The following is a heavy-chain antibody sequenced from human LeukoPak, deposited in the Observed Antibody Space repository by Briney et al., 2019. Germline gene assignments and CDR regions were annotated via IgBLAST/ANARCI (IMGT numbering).Heavy chain of an antibody. Sequence: SETPSLTCTVSGDSISTYYWSWIRQPPGKGLEYIGYIHYSGTTIYNPSLRSRVTISVDTSKNQFSLKLSSVTAADTAVYYCARVICSSTSCWFDPWGQGTLVTVSS. CDR1: GDSISTYY. CDR2: IHYSGTT. CDR3: ARVICSSTSCWFDP. D-gene: IGHD2-2*01. J-gene: IGHJ5*02. V-gene: IGHV4-59*01.